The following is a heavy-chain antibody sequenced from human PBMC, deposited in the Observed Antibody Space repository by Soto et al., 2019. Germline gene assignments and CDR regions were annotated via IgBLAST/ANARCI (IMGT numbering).Heavy chain of an antibody. CDR1: GGSISSGGYS. Sequence: QLQLQESGSGLVKPSQTLSLTCAVSGGSISSGGYSWSWIRQPPGKGLEWIGYIYHSGSTYYNPSHKSPVTIAVDRSKNQFSLKLSSVTAADTAVYYCARASTVYDILTYFDYWGQGTLVTVSS. J-gene: IGHJ4*02. CDR3: ARASTVYDILTYFDY. D-gene: IGHD3-9*01. CDR2: IYHSGST. V-gene: IGHV4-30-2*01.